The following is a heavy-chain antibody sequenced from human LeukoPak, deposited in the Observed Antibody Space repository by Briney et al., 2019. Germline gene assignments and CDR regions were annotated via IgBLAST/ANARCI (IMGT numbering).Heavy chain of an antibody. CDR3: SLDSSGGYYYYCGMDV. D-gene: IGHD3-22*01. Sequence: GGSLRLSCAASGFTFSSYWMHWVRQAPGKGLVWVSRINSDGSSTSYADSVKGRFTISRDNAKNTLYLQMNSLRAEDTAVYYCSLDSSGGYYYYCGMDVWGQGTTVTVSS. V-gene: IGHV3-74*01. CDR2: INSDGSST. J-gene: IGHJ6*02. CDR1: GFTFSSYW.